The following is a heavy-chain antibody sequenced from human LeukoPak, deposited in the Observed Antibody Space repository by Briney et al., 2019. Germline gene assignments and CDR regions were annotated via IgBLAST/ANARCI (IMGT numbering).Heavy chain of an antibody. CDR3: ANLDFWSGYYHFDY. D-gene: IGHD3-3*01. CDR2: ISGSGGST. V-gene: IGHV3-23*01. J-gene: IGHJ4*02. Sequence: GGSLRLSCAASGFTFSNAWMSWVRQAPGKGLEWVSAISGSGGSTYYADSVKGRFTISRDNSKNTLYLQMNSLRAEDTAVYHCANLDFWSGYYHFDYWGQGTLVTVSS. CDR1: GFTFSNAW.